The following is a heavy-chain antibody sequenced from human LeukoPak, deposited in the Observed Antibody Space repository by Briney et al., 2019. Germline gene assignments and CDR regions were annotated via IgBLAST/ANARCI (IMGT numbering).Heavy chain of an antibody. Sequence: GGSLRLSCSASGFTFSSYAMHWVRQAPGKGLENVSAISSNGGSTYYADSVKGRFTISRDNSKNTLYLQMSSLRAEDTAVYYCVIRYSSWGQGTLVTVSS. CDR2: ISSNGGST. J-gene: IGHJ4*02. V-gene: IGHV3-64D*06. D-gene: IGHD6-13*01. CDR1: GFTFSSYA. CDR3: VIRYSS.